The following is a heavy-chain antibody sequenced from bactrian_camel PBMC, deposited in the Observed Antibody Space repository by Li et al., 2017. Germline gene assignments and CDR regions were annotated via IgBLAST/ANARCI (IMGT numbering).Heavy chain of an antibody. J-gene: IGHJ6*01. V-gene: IGHV3S53*01. D-gene: IGHD5*01. CDR3: AADRDTGLGSLASRLRRLDFDY. CDR1: GYTYSSYC. CDR2: IDSDGST. Sequence: HVQLVESGGGSVQAGGSLRLSCAASGYTYSSYCMGWFRQAPGKEREGVAAIDSDGSTSYADSVKGRFTISYDKAKKMVYLQMDSLKAEDTAMYYCAADRDTGLGSLASRLRRLDFDYWGQGTQVTVS.